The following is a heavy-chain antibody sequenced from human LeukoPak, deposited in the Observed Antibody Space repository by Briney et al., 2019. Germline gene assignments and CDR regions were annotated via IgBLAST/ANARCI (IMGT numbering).Heavy chain of an antibody. V-gene: IGHV4-59*08. CDR3: ARHAGRIAAAFHFDY. CDR2: IYYSGST. J-gene: IGHJ4*02. Sequence: SETLSLTCTVSGGSISSYYWSWIRQPPGKGLEWIGYIYYSGSTNYNPSLKSRVTISVDTSKNQFSLKLSSVTAADTAVYYCARHAGRIAAAFHFDYWAQGTLVTVSS. D-gene: IGHD6-13*01. CDR1: GGSISSYY.